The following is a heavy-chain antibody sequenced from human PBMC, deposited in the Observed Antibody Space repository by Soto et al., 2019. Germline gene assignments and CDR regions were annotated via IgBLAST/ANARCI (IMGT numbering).Heavy chain of an antibody. V-gene: IGHV3-48*02. CDR2: ISSSSSTI. CDR1: GFTLSSYS. Sequence: GGSLRLSCATSGFTLSSYSMNWVRQAPGKGLEWVSQISSSSSTIYYADSVKGRFTISRDNAKNSLYLQMNSLRDEDTAVYYCARAYRIEVAGTAIGNDYWGHGTLVTVSS. CDR3: ARAYRIEVAGTAIGNDY. D-gene: IGHD6-19*01. J-gene: IGHJ4*01.